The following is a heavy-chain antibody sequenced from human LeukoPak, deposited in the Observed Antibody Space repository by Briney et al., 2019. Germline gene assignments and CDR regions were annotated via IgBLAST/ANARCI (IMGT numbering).Heavy chain of an antibody. Sequence: GASVKVSCKASGYTFTSYGISWVRQAPGQGLEWMGWISAYDGDTNYAQELQGRLTMTTDTSTSTAYMELRSLRSDDTAVYYCARDYHYFDSSDWEDCFDPWGREPWSPSPQ. CDR1: GYTFTSYG. CDR3: ARDYHYFDSSDWEDCFDP. D-gene: IGHD3-22*01. CDR2: ISAYDGDT. V-gene: IGHV1-18*01. J-gene: IGHJ5*02.